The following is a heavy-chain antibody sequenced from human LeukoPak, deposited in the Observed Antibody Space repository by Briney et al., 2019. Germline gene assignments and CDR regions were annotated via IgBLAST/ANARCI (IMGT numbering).Heavy chain of an antibody. V-gene: IGHV4-39*01. CDR2: IYYSGST. CDR1: GGSISSSSYY. J-gene: IGHJ5*02. Sequence: NPSETLSLTCTFSGGSISSSSYYWGWIRQPPGKGLEWIGSIYYSGSTYYNPSLKSRVTISVDTSKNQFSLKLSSVTAADTAVYYCARHDDFWSGYNWFDPWGQGTLVTVSS. D-gene: IGHD3-3*01. CDR3: ARHDDFWSGYNWFDP.